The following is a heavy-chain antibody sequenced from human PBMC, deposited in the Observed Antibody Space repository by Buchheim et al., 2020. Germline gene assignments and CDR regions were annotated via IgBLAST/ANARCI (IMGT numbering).Heavy chain of an antibody. CDR3: ARGESRGGYWSGPSVQRIDS. J-gene: IGHJ4*02. D-gene: IGHD2-21*01. Sequence: QLQLQESGSGLVKPSQTLSLTCAVSGDSISNVNSSWSWIRQPPGKGLEWIGYIYYSGSSYYNPSLKSRVTMSVDRSKNQFSLKLSSVTAADTAVYYCARGESRGGYWSGPSVQRIDSWGQGTL. CDR1: GDSISNVNSS. CDR2: IYYSGSS. V-gene: IGHV4-30-2*01.